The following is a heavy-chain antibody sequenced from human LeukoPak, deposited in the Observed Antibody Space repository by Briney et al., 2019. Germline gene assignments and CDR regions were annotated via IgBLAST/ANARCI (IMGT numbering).Heavy chain of an antibody. CDR2: INSDGSST. V-gene: IGHV3-74*01. Sequence: PGGSLRLSCAASGFTFSSYWMHWVRQAPGKGLVWVSRINSDGSSTSYADSVKGRFTISRDNSKNTLYLQMNSLRAEDTAIYYCAKENWGYNWKYDSSGSGINYWGQGTLVTFSS. CDR3: AKENWGYNWKYDSSGSGINY. D-gene: IGHD3-22*01. CDR1: GFTFSSYW. J-gene: IGHJ4*02.